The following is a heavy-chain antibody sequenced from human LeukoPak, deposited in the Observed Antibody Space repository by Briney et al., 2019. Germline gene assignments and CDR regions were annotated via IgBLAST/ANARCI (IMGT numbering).Heavy chain of an antibody. CDR1: GGSISSGGYS. CDR3: ARRAHPTDYGDYSFLDWFDP. V-gene: IGHV4-30-2*01. CDR2: IYHSGST. Sequence: PSQTLSLTCAVSGGSISSGGYSWSWIRQPPGKGLEWIGYIYHSGSTYYNPSLKSRVTISVDRSKNQFSLKLSSVTAADTAVYYCARRAHPTDYGDYSFLDWFDPWGQGTLVTVSS. J-gene: IGHJ5*02. D-gene: IGHD4-17*01.